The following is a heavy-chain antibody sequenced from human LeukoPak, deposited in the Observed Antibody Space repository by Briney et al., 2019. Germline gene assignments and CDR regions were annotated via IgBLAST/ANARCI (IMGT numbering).Heavy chain of an antibody. V-gene: IGHV1-46*01. CDR3: ARDDVYYDSSGYNWFDP. CDR1: GGTFSSYA. D-gene: IGHD3-22*01. Sequence: ASVKVSCKASGGTFSSYAISWVRQAPGQGLEWMGIINPSGGSTSYAQKFQGRVTMTRDTSTSTVYMELSSLRSEDTAVYYCARDDVYYDSSGYNWFDPWGQGTLVTVSS. J-gene: IGHJ5*02. CDR2: INPSGGST.